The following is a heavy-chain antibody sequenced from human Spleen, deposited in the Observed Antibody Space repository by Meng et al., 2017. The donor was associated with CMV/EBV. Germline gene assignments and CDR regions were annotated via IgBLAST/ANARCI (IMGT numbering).Heavy chain of an antibody. V-gene: IGHV3-74*01. J-gene: IGHJ4*02. CDR2: INSDGSST. Sequence: ETLSLTCAASGFTFSSYWMHWVRQAPGKGLVWVSRINSDGSSTSYADSVKGRFTISRDNAKNTLYLQMNSLRAEDTAVYYCARMRPEYYFDYWGQGTLVTVSS. CDR1: GFTFSSYW. CDR3: ARMRPEYYFDY. D-gene: IGHD2-2*01.